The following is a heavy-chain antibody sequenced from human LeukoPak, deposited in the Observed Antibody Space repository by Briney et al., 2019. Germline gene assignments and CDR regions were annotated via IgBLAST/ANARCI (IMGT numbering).Heavy chain of an antibody. J-gene: IGHJ4*02. V-gene: IGHV1-69*04. CDR3: ARVPAPGGVFDY. CDR1: GGTFSSYA. Sequence: SVKVSCKASGGTFSSYAISWVRQAPGQGLEWMGRIIPILGIANYAQKFQGRVTITADKSTSTAYMELSSLRSEDTAVYYCARVPAPGGVFDYWGQGTLVTVSS. D-gene: IGHD2-8*02. CDR2: IIPILGIA.